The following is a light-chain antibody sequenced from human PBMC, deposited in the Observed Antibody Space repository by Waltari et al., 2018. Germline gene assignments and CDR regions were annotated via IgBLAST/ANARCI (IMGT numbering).Light chain of an antibody. CDR3: QQSYTTPYT. Sequence: DIQMTQSPSTLSASVGDRVTITCRASQSISSWLAWYQPKPGKAPKLLIYDASSLESGVPSRFSGSGSGTEFTLTISSLQPDDFATYSCQQSYTTPYTFGQGTKLEI. V-gene: IGKV1-5*01. CDR1: QSISSW. J-gene: IGKJ2*01. CDR2: DAS.